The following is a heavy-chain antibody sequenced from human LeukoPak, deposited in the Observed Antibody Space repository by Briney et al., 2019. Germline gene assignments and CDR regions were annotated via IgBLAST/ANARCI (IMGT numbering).Heavy chain of an antibody. J-gene: IGHJ4*02. V-gene: IGHV1-69*04. CDR1: GGTFSSYA. CDR2: IIPILGIA. CDR3: ARDFVQDYYDSSGGSFDY. D-gene: IGHD3-22*01. Sequence: SLKVSCKASGGTFSSYAISWVRQAPGQGLEWMGRIIPILGIANYAQKFQGRVTITADKSTSTAYMELSSLRSEDTAVYYCARDFVQDYYDSSGGSFDYWGQGTLVTVSS.